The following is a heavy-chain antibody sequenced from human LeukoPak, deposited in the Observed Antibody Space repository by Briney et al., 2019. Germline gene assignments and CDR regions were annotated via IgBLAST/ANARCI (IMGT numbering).Heavy chain of an antibody. D-gene: IGHD3-9*01. V-gene: IGHV1-2*02. CDR2: ISAYNGNT. CDR3: ARVDYDIGFDP. J-gene: IGHJ5*02. CDR1: GYTFTVYY. Sequence: ASVKVSCKASGYTFTVYYMHWVRQAPGQGLEWMGWISAYNGNTNYAQKLQGRVTMTRNTSISTAYMELSSLRSEDTAVYYCARVDYDIGFDPWGQGTLVTVSS.